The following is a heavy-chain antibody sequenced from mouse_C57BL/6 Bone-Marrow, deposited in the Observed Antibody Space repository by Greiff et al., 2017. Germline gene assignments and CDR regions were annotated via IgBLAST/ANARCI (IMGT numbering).Heavy chain of an antibody. CDR2: ISNGGGST. J-gene: IGHJ4*01. Sequence: EVQVVEPGGGLVQPGGSLKLSCAASGFTFSDYYMYWVRQTPEQRLEWVAYISNGGGSTYYPDTVKGRFTISRDNSKNTRYMQMSRLKSEHTAMYYGASQDYYGSSQYYCAMDYWGQGTSVTVSS. V-gene: IGHV5-12*01. CDR3: ASQDYYGSSQYYCAMDY. CDR1: GFTFSDYY. D-gene: IGHD1-1*01.